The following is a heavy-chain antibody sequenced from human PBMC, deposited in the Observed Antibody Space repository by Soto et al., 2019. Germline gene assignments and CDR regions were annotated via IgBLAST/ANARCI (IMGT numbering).Heavy chain of an antibody. V-gene: IGHV1-8*01. CDR1: GYIFISYD. CDR2: MNPNSGNT. Sequence: QVQLVQSGAEVKKPGASVKVSCKASGYIFISYDINWVRQATGQGLESMGWMNPNSGNTGYAQKVQGRVTMTRNTSISTAYMDLSSLRSEVTAVYYCARAWGTPRDYWGQGTLVNVSS. CDR3: ARAWGTPRDY. D-gene: IGHD3-16*01. J-gene: IGHJ4*02.